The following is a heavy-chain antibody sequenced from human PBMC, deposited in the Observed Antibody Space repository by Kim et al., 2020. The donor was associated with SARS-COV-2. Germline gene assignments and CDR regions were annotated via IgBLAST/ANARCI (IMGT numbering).Heavy chain of an antibody. Sequence: YAESVKGRFTISRDNAKNTLYLHMNSLRAEDTAVYYCARGGVYSYDSFDYWGQGTLVTVSS. J-gene: IGHJ4*02. CDR3: ARGGVYSYDSFDY. D-gene: IGHD5-18*01. V-gene: IGHV3-74*01.